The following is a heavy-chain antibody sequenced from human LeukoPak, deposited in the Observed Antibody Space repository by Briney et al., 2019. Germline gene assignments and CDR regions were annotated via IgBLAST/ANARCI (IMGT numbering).Heavy chain of an antibody. V-gene: IGHV3-73*01. CDR1: GFTFSGSA. D-gene: IGHD2-2*03. CDR3: TSHRNIGYCSSTSCYGGEYYMDV. CDR2: IRSKANSYAT. Sequence: PGGSLRLSCAAAGFTFSGSAMHWVRQATGKGLEWVCRIRSKANSYATAYAASVKGRFTVSRDDSKNTAYLQMNSLKTEDTAVYYCTSHRNIGYCSSTSCYGGEYYMDVWGKGTTVTISS. J-gene: IGHJ6*03.